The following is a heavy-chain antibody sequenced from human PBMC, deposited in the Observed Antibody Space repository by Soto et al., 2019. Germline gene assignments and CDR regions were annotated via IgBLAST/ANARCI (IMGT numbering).Heavy chain of an antibody. CDR2: INSDGSST. CDR3: ARGSSVAAPNDN. Sequence: PGGSLRLSCAASGFTFSSYWMHWVRQAPGKGLVWVSRINSDGSSTSYADSVKGRFTISRDNAKNTLYLQMNSLRAEDTAVYYCARGSSVAAPNDNWGQGTLVTVS. CDR1: GFTFSSYW. J-gene: IGHJ4*02. V-gene: IGHV3-74*01. D-gene: IGHD6-6*01.